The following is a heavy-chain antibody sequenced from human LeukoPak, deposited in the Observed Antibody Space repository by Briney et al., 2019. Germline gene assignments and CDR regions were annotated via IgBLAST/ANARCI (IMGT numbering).Heavy chain of an antibody. CDR2: IYYSGST. V-gene: IGHV4-39*01. Sequence: SETLSLTCTVSGGSISSSSYYWGWIRQPPGKGLEWIGSIYYSGSTYYSPSLKSRVTISVDTSKNQFSLKLSSVTAADTAVYYCARHTGCSSTSCSYYYYMDVWGKGTTVTVSS. CDR3: ARHTGCSSTSCSYYYYMDV. D-gene: IGHD2-2*01. CDR1: GGSISSSSYY. J-gene: IGHJ6*03.